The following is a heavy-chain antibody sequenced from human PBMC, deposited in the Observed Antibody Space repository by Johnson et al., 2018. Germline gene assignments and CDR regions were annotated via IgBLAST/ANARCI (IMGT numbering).Heavy chain of an antibody. V-gene: IGHV3-7*01. D-gene: IGHD5-12*01. CDR1: RFTFSSYW. CDR3: AREKRYSGYEALYYYYGMDV. Sequence: VLLGESGGGLVQPGGSMRLSCAASRFTFSSYWMSWVRQAPGKGLAWVANIKQDGREKYYVDYVKGRFTISRDNAKNSLYRQMNSRRAEATAVYYCAREKRYSGYEALYYYYGMDVWGQGTTVTVSS. CDR2: IKQDGREK. J-gene: IGHJ6*02.